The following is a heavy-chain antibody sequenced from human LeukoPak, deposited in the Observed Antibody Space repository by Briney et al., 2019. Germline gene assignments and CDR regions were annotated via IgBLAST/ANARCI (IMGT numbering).Heavy chain of an antibody. Sequence: GGSLRLSCAASGFTFSDTWMHWVRQAPGEGLVWVSRIRSDGSDTRYAESVKGRFTISRDNAKNTLYLQMNSLRAEDTAVYYCAKRIQSAMAMGYWGQGTLVTVSS. CDR3: AKRIQSAMAMGY. CDR2: IRSDGSDT. J-gene: IGHJ4*02. V-gene: IGHV3-74*01. CDR1: GFTFSDTW. D-gene: IGHD5-18*01.